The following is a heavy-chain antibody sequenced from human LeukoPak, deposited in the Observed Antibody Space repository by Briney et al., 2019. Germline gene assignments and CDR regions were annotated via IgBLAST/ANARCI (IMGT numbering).Heavy chain of an antibody. V-gene: IGHV1-46*01. CDR3: ARVEVTSGYDFYWYFDL. J-gene: IGHJ2*01. Sequence: ASVKVSCKASGYTFTSYYMHWVRQAPGQGLEWMGIINPSGGSTSYAQKFQGRVTMTRDTSTSTVYMELSSLRSEDTAVYYCARVEVTSGYDFYWYFDLWGRGTLVTVSS. D-gene: IGHD5-12*01. CDR2: INPSGGST. CDR1: GYTFTSYY.